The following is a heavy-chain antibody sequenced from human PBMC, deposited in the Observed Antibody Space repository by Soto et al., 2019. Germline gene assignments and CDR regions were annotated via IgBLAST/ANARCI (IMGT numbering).Heavy chain of an antibody. CDR1: GYTFTNYY. CDR2: INPSGCST. Sequence: ASVKVSCKASGYTFTNYYIHWVRQAPGQGIEWMAVINPSGCSTRYAQKFQGRVTMTRDTSTSTVYMELSSLRSEDTAVYYCAKTYGFLGGYYFDYWGQ. CDR3: AKTYGFLGGYYFDY. V-gene: IGHV1-46*01. J-gene: IGHJ4*02. D-gene: IGHD3-16*01.